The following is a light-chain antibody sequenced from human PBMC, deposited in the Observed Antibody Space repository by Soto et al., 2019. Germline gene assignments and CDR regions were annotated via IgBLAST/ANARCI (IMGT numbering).Light chain of an antibody. V-gene: IGLV1-44*01. CDR1: SSNIGSNT. CDR3: ATWDDRLDGDV. Sequence: QSVLTQSPSASGTPGQRVIISCSGSSSNIGSNTVNWYQQLPGTAPKLLIYSHNQRPSGVPDRFSGSQSGTSASLAISGLQSEDEADYYCATWDDRLDGDVFGTVTKVTVL. CDR2: SHN. J-gene: IGLJ1*01.